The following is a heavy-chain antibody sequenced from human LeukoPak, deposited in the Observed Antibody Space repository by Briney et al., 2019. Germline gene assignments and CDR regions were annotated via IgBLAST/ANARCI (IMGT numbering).Heavy chain of an antibody. Sequence: PGGSLRLSCAASRFTFSSYAMSWVRQAPGKGLEWVSAISGSGGSTYYPDSVTGRFTISRDNSENTLYLQMSGLRAEDTAIYYCAKGTGDTAYYFDFWGQGVLVTVSS. V-gene: IGHV3-23*01. CDR3: AKGTGDTAYYFDF. J-gene: IGHJ4*02. D-gene: IGHD7-27*01. CDR1: RFTFSSYA. CDR2: ISGSGGST.